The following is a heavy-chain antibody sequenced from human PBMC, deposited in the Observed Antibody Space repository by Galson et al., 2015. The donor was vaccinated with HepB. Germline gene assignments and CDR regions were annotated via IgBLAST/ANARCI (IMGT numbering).Heavy chain of an antibody. D-gene: IGHD5-12*01. CDR3: ARSYSAYDVHFDY. V-gene: IGHV4-39*01. J-gene: IGHJ4*02. CDR1: RGSISNSNYY. CDR2: ISYSGST. Sequence: TLSLTCTVSRGSISNSNYYWGWLRQPPGKGLEWIGSISYSGSTYYNPSLKSRVTISVDTSRIQFSLRLSSVTAADTAIYYCARSYSAYDVHFDYWGQGALVTVSS.